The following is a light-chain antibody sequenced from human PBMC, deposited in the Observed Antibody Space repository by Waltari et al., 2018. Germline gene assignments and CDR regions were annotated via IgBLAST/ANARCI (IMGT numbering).Light chain of an antibody. CDR3: QQYNDWYS. J-gene: IGKJ2*03. CDR2: DAS. Sequence: EKVLTQSPATVSVSPGEGVTLACRASQSVGSNISWYQQTPDQAPRLVIDDASTRASGIPARFSGSGSGTEFTLTISGLQSEDCALYYCQQYNDWYSFGQGTKLEIK. CDR1: QSVGSN. V-gene: IGKV3-15*01.